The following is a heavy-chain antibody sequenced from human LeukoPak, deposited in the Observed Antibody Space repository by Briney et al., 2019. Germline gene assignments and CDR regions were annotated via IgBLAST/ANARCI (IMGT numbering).Heavy chain of an antibody. Sequence: ASVKVSCKVSGYTLTELSMHWVRQAPGKGLEWMGGFDPEDGETIYAQKFQGRVTMTEDTSTDTAYMELSSLRSEDTAVYYCATDRGYCSSTSCYSIFGYWGQGTLVTVSS. CDR2: FDPEDGET. CDR3: ATDRGYCSSTSCYSIFGY. CDR1: GYTLTELS. V-gene: IGHV1-24*01. J-gene: IGHJ4*02. D-gene: IGHD2-2*01.